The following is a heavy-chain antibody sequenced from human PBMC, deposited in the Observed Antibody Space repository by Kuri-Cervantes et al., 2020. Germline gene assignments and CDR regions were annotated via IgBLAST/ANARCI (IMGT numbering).Heavy chain of an antibody. D-gene: IGHD3-10*01. CDR1: GGSFSGYY. J-gene: IGHJ4*02. Sequence: SETLSLTCAVYGGSFSGYYWGWIRQPPGKGLEWIGEINHSGSTNYNPSLKSRVTISVDTSKNQFSLKLSSVTAADTAVYYCARHNEEGFGAFDYWGQGTLVTVSS. CDR2: INHSGST. CDR3: ARHNEEGFGAFDY. V-gene: IGHV4-34*01.